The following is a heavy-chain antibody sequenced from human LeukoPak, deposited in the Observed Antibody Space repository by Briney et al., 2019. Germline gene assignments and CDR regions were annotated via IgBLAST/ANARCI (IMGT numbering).Heavy chain of an antibody. D-gene: IGHD3-22*01. CDR2: INPNNGNT. Sequence: GASVKVSCKASGYTFTRYGISWVRQAPGRGLEWMGWINPNNGNTNYVQKLQGRVTMTTDTSTSTAYMELRSLRSDDTAVYYCARVGYDSSGRHRYAFDIWGRGTMVTVSS. J-gene: IGHJ3*02. V-gene: IGHV1-18*01. CDR1: GYTFTRYG. CDR3: ARVGYDSSGRHRYAFDI.